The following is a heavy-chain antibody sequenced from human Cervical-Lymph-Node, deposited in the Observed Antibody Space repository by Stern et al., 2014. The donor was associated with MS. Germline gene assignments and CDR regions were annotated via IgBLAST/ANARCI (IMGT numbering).Heavy chain of an antibody. D-gene: IGHD3-22*01. CDR2: IYYSGST. CDR3: ARAPTYYYDSSGYYDPLRYFDL. V-gene: IGHV4-59*01. CDR1: GGSISSYY. Sequence: QVQLQESCPGLVKPSETLSLTCTVSGGSISSYYWSWIRQPPGKGLEWIGYIYYSGSTNYNPSLKSRVTISVDTSKNQFSLKLSSVTAADTAVYYCARAPTYYYDSSGYYDPLRYFDLWGRGTLVTVSS. J-gene: IGHJ2*01.